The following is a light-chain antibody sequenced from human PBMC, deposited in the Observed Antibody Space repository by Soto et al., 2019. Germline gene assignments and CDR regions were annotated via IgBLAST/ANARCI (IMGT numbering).Light chain of an antibody. CDR2: AAS. V-gene: IGKV1-39*01. Sequence: DIQMTQSPSSLSASVGDRVTITCRASQNIRNYIVWYQQKADKAPNLLIYAASSLQSGVPSRFSGSGSGTDFTLTISSLQPEDFATYYCQQTYSIPLTFGQGTKVDI. CDR1: QNIRNY. CDR3: QQTYSIPLT. J-gene: IGKJ1*01.